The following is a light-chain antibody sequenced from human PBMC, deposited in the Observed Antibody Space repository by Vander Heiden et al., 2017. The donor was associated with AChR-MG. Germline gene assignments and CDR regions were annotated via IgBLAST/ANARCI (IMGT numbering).Light chain of an antibody. CDR3: QQDDNLPRA. J-gene: IGKJ3*01. Sequence: DIQMTQSPSSLSASVGDRVTITCQASQDISNYLNWYQQKPGKAPKLLIYDASNLETGVPSRFSGSGSGRHFTFTISSLQPEDIATYYCQQDDNLPRAFGPGTKVDIK. V-gene: IGKV1-33*01. CDR2: DAS. CDR1: QDISNY.